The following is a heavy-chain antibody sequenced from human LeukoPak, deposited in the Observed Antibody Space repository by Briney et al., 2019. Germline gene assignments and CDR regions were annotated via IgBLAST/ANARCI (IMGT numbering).Heavy chain of an antibody. Sequence: GGSLRLSCAASGFTFSSYEMNWVRQAPGKGLEWVSYISSSGSTIYYADSVKGRFTISRDNSKNTLYLQMNSLRAEDTAVYYCAKDYYDSSGYYFFDYWGQGTLVTVSS. V-gene: IGHV3-48*03. CDR2: ISSSGSTI. J-gene: IGHJ4*02. CDR1: GFTFSSYE. D-gene: IGHD3-22*01. CDR3: AKDYYDSSGYYFFDY.